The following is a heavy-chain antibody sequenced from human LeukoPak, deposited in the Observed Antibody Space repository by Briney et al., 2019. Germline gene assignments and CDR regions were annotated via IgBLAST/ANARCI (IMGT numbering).Heavy chain of an antibody. CDR1: GGSISSGGYY. J-gene: IGHJ4*02. CDR2: IYYSGST. V-gene: IGHV4-31*03. D-gene: IGHD4-23*01. CDR3: ARELRWKTYFDY. Sequence: SQTLSLTCTVSGGSISSGGYYWSWIRQHPGKGLEWIGYIYYSGSTYYNPSLKSRVTISVDTSKNQFSLKLSSVTAADTAVYYCARELRWKTYFDYRGQRTLVTVSS.